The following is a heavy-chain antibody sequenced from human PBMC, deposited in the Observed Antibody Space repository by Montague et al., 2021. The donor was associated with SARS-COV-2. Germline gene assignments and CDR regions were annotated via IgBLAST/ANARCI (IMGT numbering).Heavy chain of an antibody. Sequence: SETLSLTCPVHGGSFSTYSWKWIRQPPGKGLEWIGEIHHGGSTNYNPSLKSRVTISADTSKNQFSLKLTSVAAADTAVYYCARLGDGVVPSPILGVGPYYSYYYMDVWGKGTTVTVSS. D-gene: IGHD3-10*01. CDR3: ARLGDGVVPSPILGVGPYYSYYYMDV. J-gene: IGHJ6*03. V-gene: IGHV4-34*01. CDR1: GGSFSTYS. CDR2: IHHGGST.